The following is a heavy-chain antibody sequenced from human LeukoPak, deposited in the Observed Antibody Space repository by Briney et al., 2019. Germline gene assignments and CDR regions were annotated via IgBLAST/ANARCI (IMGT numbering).Heavy chain of an antibody. J-gene: IGHJ4*02. D-gene: IGHD1-26*01. Sequence: SETLSLTCAVYGGSFSGYYWSWIRQPPGKGLEWIGEINHSGSTNYNPSPKSRVTISVDTSKNQFSLKLSSVTAANTAVYYCARGGIGRYYYFDYWGQGTLVTVSS. CDR3: ARGGIGRYYYFDY. CDR2: INHSGST. V-gene: IGHV4-34*01. CDR1: GGSFSGYY.